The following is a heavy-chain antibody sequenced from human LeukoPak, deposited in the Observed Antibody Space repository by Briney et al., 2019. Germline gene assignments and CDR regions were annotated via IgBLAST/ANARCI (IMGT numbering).Heavy chain of an antibody. D-gene: IGHD3-10*01. CDR1: GYTFTGYY. V-gene: IGHV5-51*01. Sequence: KVSCKASGYTFTGYYMHWVRQAPGQGLEWMGIIYPGDSDTRYSPSFQGQVTISADKSISTAYLQWSSLKASDTAMYYCARLPPVRRGSSIDYWGQGTLVTVSS. CDR2: IYPGDSDT. J-gene: IGHJ4*02. CDR3: ARLPPVRRGSSIDY.